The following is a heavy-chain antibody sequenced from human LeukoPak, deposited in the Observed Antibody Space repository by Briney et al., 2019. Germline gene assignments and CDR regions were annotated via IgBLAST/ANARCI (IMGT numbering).Heavy chain of an antibody. D-gene: IGHD6-19*01. CDR2: IYGSGGST. CDR3: AKDRLGHSSGSSLDYFDY. V-gene: IGHV3-23*01. Sequence: GGSLRLSCAASGFTFSNYAMSWVRQAPGKGLEWVSGIYGSGGSTYYADSVKGRFTISRDNSKNTLYLQMNSLRAEDTAVYYCAKDRLGHSSGSSLDYFDYWGQGTLVTVSS. CDR1: GFTFSNYA. J-gene: IGHJ4*02.